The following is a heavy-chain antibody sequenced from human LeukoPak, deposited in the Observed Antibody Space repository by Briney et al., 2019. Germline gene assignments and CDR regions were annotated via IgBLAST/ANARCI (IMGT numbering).Heavy chain of an antibody. CDR3: ARGSPYDNSGNFDY. CDR2: IYYSGST. D-gene: IGHD3-22*01. Sequence: PSETLSLTCTVSGGSISSYYWSWIRQPPGKGLEWIGYIYYSGSTNYNPSLKSRVTISVDTSKNQFSLKLSSVTAADTAVYYCARGSPYDNSGNFDYWGQGTLVTVSS. V-gene: IGHV4-59*01. J-gene: IGHJ4*02. CDR1: GGSISSYY.